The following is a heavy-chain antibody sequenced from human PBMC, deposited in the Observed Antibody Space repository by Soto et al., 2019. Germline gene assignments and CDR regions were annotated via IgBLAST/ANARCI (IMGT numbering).Heavy chain of an antibody. D-gene: IGHD3-22*01. Sequence: SETLSLTCTVSGGSISSDYWSWIRQPPGKGLEWIGYIYYSGSTNYSPSLKSRVTISVDTSRNQFSLKLNSVTAADTAVYFCARGFYDSGGYSAPFDCWGQGTLVTVSS. V-gene: IGHV4-59*01. CDR1: GGSISSDY. CDR2: IYYSGST. CDR3: ARGFYDSGGYSAPFDC. J-gene: IGHJ4*02.